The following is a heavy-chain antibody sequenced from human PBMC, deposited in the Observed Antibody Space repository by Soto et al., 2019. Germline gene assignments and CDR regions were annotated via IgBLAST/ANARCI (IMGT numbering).Heavy chain of an antibody. J-gene: IGHJ4*02. CDR1: GGAFNSFT. V-gene: IGHV1-69*02. Sequence: QVPLVQSGAEVKKPGSSVKVSCKASGGAFNSFTFSWVRQAPGQGLEWMGRIIPIVGRPNYAQKFQGRVTITADKSTSTVYMELSSLRSEDTAVYYCATNPGATGGYWGQGTLVTVSS. CDR3: ATNPGATGGY. D-gene: IGHD3-10*01. CDR2: IIPIVGRP.